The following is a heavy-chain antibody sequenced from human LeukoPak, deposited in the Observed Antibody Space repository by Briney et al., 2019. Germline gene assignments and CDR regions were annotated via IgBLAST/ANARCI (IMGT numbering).Heavy chain of an antibody. Sequence: GGSLRLSCAASGFTFSSYSMNWVRQAPGKGLEWVSSISSSSSYIYYADSVKGRFTISRDNAKNSLYLQMNSLRAENTAVYYCARDYLRDPFDYWGQGTLVTVSS. CDR3: ARDYLRDPFDY. CDR2: ISSSSSYI. CDR1: GFTFSSYS. V-gene: IGHV3-21*01. J-gene: IGHJ4*02. D-gene: IGHD3-3*01.